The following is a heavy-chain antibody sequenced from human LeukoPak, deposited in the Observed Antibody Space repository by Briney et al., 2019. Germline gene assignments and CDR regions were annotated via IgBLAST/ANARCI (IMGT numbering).Heavy chain of an antibody. J-gene: IGHJ1*01. V-gene: IGHV3-20*04. CDR3: ARDRGGDYLYFQH. CDR2: INWNGART. D-gene: IGHD2-21*02. CDR1: GFTIDDHG. Sequence: GGSLRLSCAASGFTIDDHGMSWVRQAPGKGLEWVSGINWNGARTGYADSVTGRFTISRDNAKNSLYLQMNSLRAEDTALYYCARDRGGDYLYFQHWGQGTLVTVSS.